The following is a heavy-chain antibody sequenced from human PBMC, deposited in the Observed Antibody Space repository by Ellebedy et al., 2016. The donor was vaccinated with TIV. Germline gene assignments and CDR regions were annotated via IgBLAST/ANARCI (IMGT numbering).Heavy chain of an antibody. Sequence: AASVKVSCKASGYTFTSYGISWVRQAPGQGLDWMEWISAYSGNTNYAQKFQGRVTMTTDTSTDTGYMELRSLRSDDTAVYYCARYSGSGTYYRNGMDVWGQGTTVTVSS. J-gene: IGHJ6*02. CDR1: GYTFTSYG. D-gene: IGHD3-10*01. CDR3: ARYSGSGTYYRNGMDV. CDR2: ISAYSGNT. V-gene: IGHV1-18*01.